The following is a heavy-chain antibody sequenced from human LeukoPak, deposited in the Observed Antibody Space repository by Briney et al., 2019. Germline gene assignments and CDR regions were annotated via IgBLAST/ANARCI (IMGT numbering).Heavy chain of an antibody. D-gene: IGHD2-21*02. CDR1: GFFFSSDW. J-gene: IGHJ5*02. Sequence: SGGSLRLSCAASGFFFSSDWMHWVRQAPGKGLVWVSRISSDGSTTNYADSVKGRFTISRDNAKNTLYLQMNSLRVEDTAVYYCTRDRMDSVTAGWFDPWGQGTLVTVSS. CDR2: ISSDGSTT. CDR3: TRDRMDSVTAGWFDP. V-gene: IGHV3-74*01.